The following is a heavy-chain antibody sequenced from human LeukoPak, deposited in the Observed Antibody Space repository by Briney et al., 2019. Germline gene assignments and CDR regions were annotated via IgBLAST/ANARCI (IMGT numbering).Heavy chain of an antibody. CDR1: GFFLDDYG. Sequence: GGSLRLSCAASGFFLDDYGMSWLRQAPGKGLDWVARIYSNCDNTHYADSVTGRFTISRDNAKNSLYLQMNSLMAEDTALYYCARDGGWYKRGLDYFYYYMDVWGKGTTVTVSS. V-gene: IGHV3-20*04. J-gene: IGHJ6*03. CDR3: ARDGGWYKRGLDYFYYYMDV. CDR2: IYSNCDNT. D-gene: IGHD6-19*01.